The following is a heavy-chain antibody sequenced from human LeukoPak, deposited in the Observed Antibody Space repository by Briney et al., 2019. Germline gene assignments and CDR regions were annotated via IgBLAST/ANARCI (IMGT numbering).Heavy chain of an antibody. CDR2: IYYSGST. V-gene: IGHV4-59*01. CDR1: GGSISSYY. D-gene: IGHD3-10*01. Sequence: SETLSLTCTVSGGSISSYYWSWIRQPPGKGLEWIGYIYYSGSTNYNPSLKSRVTISVDTSKNQFSLKLSSVTAADTAVYYCAGFGPRAIGYWGQGTLVTVSS. J-gene: IGHJ4*02. CDR3: AGFGPRAIGY.